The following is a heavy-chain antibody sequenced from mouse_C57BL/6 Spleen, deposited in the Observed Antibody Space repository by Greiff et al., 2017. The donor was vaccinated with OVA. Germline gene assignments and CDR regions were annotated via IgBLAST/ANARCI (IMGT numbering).Heavy chain of an antibody. J-gene: IGHJ2*01. CDR1: GYTFTSYW. Sequence: VQLQQSGAELAKPGASVKLSCKASGYTFTSYWMHWVKQRPGQGLEWIGYINPSSGYTKYNQKFKDKATLTADKSSGTAYMQLSSLTYEDSAVYYCARGNYVFDYWGQGTTLTVSS. D-gene: IGHD2-1*01. V-gene: IGHV1-7*01. CDR2: INPSSGYT. CDR3: ARGNYVFDY.